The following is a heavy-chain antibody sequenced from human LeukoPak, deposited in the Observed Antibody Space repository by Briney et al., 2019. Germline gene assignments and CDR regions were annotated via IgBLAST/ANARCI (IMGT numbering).Heavy chain of an antibody. D-gene: IGHD4-23*01. Sequence: GASVKVSCKASGGTFSSYAISWVRQAPGQGLEWMGRIIPILGIANYAQKFQGRVTITADKSTSTAYMELSSLRSEDTAVYYCARDYGGKASYFDYWGQGTLVTVSS. CDR2: IIPILGIA. J-gene: IGHJ4*02. CDR1: GGTFSSYA. CDR3: ARDYGGKASYFDY. V-gene: IGHV1-69*04.